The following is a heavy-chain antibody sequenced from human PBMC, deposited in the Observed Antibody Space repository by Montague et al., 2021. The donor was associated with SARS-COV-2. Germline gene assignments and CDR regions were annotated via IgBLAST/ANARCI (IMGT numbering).Heavy chain of an antibody. Sequence: TLSLTCTVSGGSISSGGYYWSWIRQHPGKGLEWIGYIYYSGSTYYNPSLKSRVTISVDTSKNQFSLKLSSVTAADTAVYYCARDESSSGHDYWGQGTLVIVSS. V-gene: IGHV4-31*03. D-gene: IGHD3-22*01. CDR2: IYYSGST. CDR1: GGSISSGGYY. CDR3: ARDESSSGHDY. J-gene: IGHJ4*02.